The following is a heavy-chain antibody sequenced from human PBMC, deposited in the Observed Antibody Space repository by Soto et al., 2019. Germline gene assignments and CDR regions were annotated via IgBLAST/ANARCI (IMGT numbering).Heavy chain of an antibody. CDR3: VGFKSGTIFSD. V-gene: IGHV4-39*01. D-gene: IGHD3-9*01. Sequence: EPLSLTCTVSGGSISSAPSYWAWIRQPPGKGLEWIGHIFYYGRTTYSPSLRSRVSISADTSKNQFSLKLTSMTAADAAVYFCVGFKSGTIFSDWGQGTLVTVSS. CDR1: GGSISSAPSY. CDR2: IFYYGRT. J-gene: IGHJ4*02.